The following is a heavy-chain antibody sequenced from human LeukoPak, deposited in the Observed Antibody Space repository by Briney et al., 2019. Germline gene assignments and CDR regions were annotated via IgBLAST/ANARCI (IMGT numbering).Heavy chain of an antibody. Sequence: SETLSLTCTVSGGSISSYYWSWIRQPPGKGLEWIGYIYYSGSTNYNPSLKSRVTISVDTSKNQFSLKLSSVTAADTAVYYCARHSYCDSSGYLFDYWGQGTLVTVSS. V-gene: IGHV4-59*08. CDR2: IYYSGST. J-gene: IGHJ4*02. CDR1: GGSISSYY. CDR3: ARHSYCDSSGYLFDY. D-gene: IGHD3-22*01.